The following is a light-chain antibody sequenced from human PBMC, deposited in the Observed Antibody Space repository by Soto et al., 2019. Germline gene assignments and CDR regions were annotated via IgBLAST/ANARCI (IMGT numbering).Light chain of an antibody. Sequence: QSALTQPASVSGSPGQSITISCTGTSXDVGGYDYVSWYQIHPGKDPKLMVFEVSNRPSGVSYRFSGSKSGNTASLTISGLQAEDEADYFCSSYSISTAYLFGTGTKVTVL. CDR1: SXDVGGYDY. V-gene: IGLV2-14*01. CDR2: EVS. J-gene: IGLJ1*01. CDR3: SSYSISTAYL.